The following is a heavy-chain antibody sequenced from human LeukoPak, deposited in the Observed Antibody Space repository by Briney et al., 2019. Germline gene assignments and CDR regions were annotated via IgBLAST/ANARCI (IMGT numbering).Heavy chain of an antibody. V-gene: IGHV3-21*01. CDR1: GFTFSSYS. CDR2: ISSSSSYI. CDR3: ARDGGYCNGGSCYNLDY. D-gene: IGHD2-15*01. J-gene: IGHJ4*02. Sequence: GGSLRLSCAVSGFTFSSYSMNWVRQAPGKGLEWVSSISSSSSYIYYADSVKGRFTISRDNAKNSLYLQMNSLRAEDTAVYYCARDGGYCNGGSCYNLDYWGQGTLVTVSS.